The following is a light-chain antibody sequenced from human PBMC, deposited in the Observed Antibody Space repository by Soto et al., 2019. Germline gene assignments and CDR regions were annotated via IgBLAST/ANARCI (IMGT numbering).Light chain of an antibody. CDR1: TGAVTSGHY. CDR2: DTN. J-gene: IGLJ2*01. V-gene: IGLV7-46*01. CDR3: LLSYDGARLF. Sequence: QAVVTQEPSLTVSPGGTVTLTCGSSTGAVTSGHYPYWFQQKPGQAPRTLIYDTNNKHSWTPARFSGSLLGGKAALTLSGAQPEDEAEYYCLLSYDGARLFFGGGTKLTVL.